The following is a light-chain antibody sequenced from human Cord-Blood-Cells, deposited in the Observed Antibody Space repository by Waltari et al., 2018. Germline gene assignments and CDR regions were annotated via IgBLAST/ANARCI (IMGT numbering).Light chain of an antibody. Sequence: QSALTQPPSASGSPGQSVTIPFTGTSSDGAGYNDVSWYQQHPGKAPKLMLYEVSNRPSGVPDRFSGSKSGNTASLTVSGLQAEDEADYYCSSYAGSKVFGGGTKLTVL. CDR2: EVS. V-gene: IGLV2-8*01. CDR3: SSYAGSKV. J-gene: IGLJ2*01. CDR1: SSDGAGYND.